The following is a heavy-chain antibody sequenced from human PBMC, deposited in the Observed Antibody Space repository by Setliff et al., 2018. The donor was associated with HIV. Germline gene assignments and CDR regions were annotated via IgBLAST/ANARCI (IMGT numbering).Heavy chain of an antibody. J-gene: IGHJ4*02. V-gene: IGHV3-7*01. CDR1: GFTFTNYW. CDR3: ARSTHY. CDR2: IHKDGSEK. Sequence: PGGSLRLSCAASGFTFTNYWMSWVRQSPGKGLEWVANIHKDGSEKYYVDSVKGRFTISRDNTKNFLYLEMNSLRAEDTAVYYCARSTHYWGQGTLVTVSS.